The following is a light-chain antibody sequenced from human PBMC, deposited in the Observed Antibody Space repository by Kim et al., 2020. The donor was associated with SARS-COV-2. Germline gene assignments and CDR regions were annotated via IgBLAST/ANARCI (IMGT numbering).Light chain of an antibody. CDR2: RNN. Sequence: GQRVTISCSGSTSNIGSRYVDWYQQFPGTAPNVLIYRNNQRPSGVPDRFSGSKSGTSASLAISGLRSEDEAEYYCAAWDDSLSGWVFGGGTQLTVL. V-gene: IGLV1-47*01. CDR1: TSNIGSRY. CDR3: AAWDDSLSGWV. J-gene: IGLJ3*02.